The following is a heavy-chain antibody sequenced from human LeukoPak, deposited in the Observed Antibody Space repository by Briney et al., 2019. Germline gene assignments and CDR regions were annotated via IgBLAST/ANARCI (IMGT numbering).Heavy chain of an antibody. CDR2: ISGSSSTI. Sequence: GGSLRLSCAASGFTFSSYSMNWVRQAPGKGLEWVSYISGSSSTIYYADSVKGRFTISRDNAKNSLYLQMNSLRAEDTAVYYCARVVGSSGWYRGYFDYWGQGTLVTVPS. CDR3: ARVVGSSGWYRGYFDY. J-gene: IGHJ4*02. V-gene: IGHV3-48*01. CDR1: GFTFSSYS. D-gene: IGHD6-19*01.